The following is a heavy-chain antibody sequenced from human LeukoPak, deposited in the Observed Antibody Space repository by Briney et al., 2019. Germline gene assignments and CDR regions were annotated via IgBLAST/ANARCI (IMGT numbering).Heavy chain of an antibody. CDR2: IYHSGST. CDR1: GGSISSGGYS. Sequence: SQTLSLTCAVSGGSISSGGYSWSWIRQPPGKGLEWIGYIYHSGSTYYNPSLKSRVTISVDRSKNQFSLKLSSVTAADTAVYYCAREGLDSAAAGFDYWGQGTLVTVSS. J-gene: IGHJ4*02. V-gene: IGHV4-30-2*01. D-gene: IGHD6-13*01. CDR3: AREGLDSAAAGFDY.